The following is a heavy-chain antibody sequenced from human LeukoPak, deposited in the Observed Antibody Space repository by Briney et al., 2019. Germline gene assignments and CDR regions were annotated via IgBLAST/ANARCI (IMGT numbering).Heavy chain of an antibody. D-gene: IGHD3-22*01. V-gene: IGHV4-61*02. CDR3: ARETYYYDSSGYYGWFDP. CDR1: GGSISSGSYY. Sequence: SETLSLTCTVSGGSISSGSYYWSWIRQPAGKGLEWIGRIYTSGSTNYNPSLKSRVTISVDTPKNQFSLKLSSVTAADTAVYYCARETYYYDSSGYYGWFDPWGQGTLVTVSS. CDR2: IYTSGST. J-gene: IGHJ5*02.